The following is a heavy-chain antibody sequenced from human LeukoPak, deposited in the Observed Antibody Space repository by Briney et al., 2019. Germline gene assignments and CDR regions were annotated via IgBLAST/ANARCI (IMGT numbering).Heavy chain of an antibody. CDR2: IIPIFGTA. J-gene: IGHJ4*02. CDR3: ARDPGYCSSTSCYGGFDY. V-gene: IGHV1-69*13. D-gene: IGHD2-2*01. Sequence: ASVKVSCKASGGTFSGYAISWVRQAPGQGLEWMGGIIPIFGTANYAQKFQGRVTITADESTSTAYMELSSLRSEDTAVYYCARDPGYCSSTSCYGGFDYWGQGTLVTVSS. CDR1: GGTFSGYA.